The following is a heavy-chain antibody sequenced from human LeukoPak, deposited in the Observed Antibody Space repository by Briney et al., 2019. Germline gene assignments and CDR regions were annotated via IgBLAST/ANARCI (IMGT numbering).Heavy chain of an antibody. D-gene: IGHD4-11*01. J-gene: IGHJ4*02. Sequence: ASVKVSCKVSGYTLTELSMHWVRQAPGKGLEWMGGFDPEDGETIYAQKFQGRVTMTEDTSTDTAYMELSSLRSEDTAVYYCATGRSSGDYSNLPFDYWGQGTLVTVSS. CDR2: FDPEDGET. CDR3: ATGRSSGDYSNLPFDY. V-gene: IGHV1-24*01. CDR1: GYTLTELS.